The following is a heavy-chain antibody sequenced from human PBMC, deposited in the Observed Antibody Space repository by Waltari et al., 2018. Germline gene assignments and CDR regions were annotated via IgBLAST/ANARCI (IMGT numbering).Heavy chain of an antibody. Sequence: QVQLVQSGAEVKKPGASVKVSCKASGYTFTGYYMHWVRQAPGQGLEWMGWINPNSGGTNDAQKFQGRVTMTRETSISTAYMELSRLRSDDTAVYYCARGSLRITMIVVVGFDYWGQGTLVTVSS. D-gene: IGHD3-22*01. CDR2: INPNSGGT. CDR3: ARGSLRITMIVVVGFDY. V-gene: IGHV1-2*02. CDR1: GYTFTGYY. J-gene: IGHJ4*02.